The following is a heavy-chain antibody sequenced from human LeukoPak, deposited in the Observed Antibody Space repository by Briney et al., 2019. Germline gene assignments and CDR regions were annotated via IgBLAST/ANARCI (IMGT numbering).Heavy chain of an antibody. J-gene: IGHJ4*02. Sequence: GASVKVSYKASGGTFSSYAISWVRQAPGQGLEWMGGIIPIFGTANYAQKFQGRVTITADESTSTAYMELSSLRSEDTAVYYCARDAFPYYYDSSGFFDYWGQGTLVTVSS. CDR2: IIPIFGTA. CDR3: ARDAFPYYYDSSGFFDY. D-gene: IGHD3-22*01. CDR1: GGTFSSYA. V-gene: IGHV1-69*13.